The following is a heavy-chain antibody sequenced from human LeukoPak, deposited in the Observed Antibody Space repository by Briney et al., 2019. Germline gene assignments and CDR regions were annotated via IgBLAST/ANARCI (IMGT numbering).Heavy chain of an antibody. V-gene: IGHV5-51*01. CDR2: IYPGDSDT. CDR3: ARWVPNSGYDILTGYYRGPYFDY. CDR1: GYSFTSYW. D-gene: IGHD3-9*01. Sequence: GESLKISCKGSGYSFTSYWIGWVRQMPGKGLEWMGIIYPGDSDTRYSPSFQGQVTISADKSISTAYLQWSSLKASDTAMYYCARWVPNSGYDILTGYYRGPYFDYWGQGTLVTVSS. J-gene: IGHJ4*02.